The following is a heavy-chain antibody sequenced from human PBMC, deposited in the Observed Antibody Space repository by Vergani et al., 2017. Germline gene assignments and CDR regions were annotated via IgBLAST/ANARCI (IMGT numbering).Heavy chain of an antibody. V-gene: IGHV4-59*08. D-gene: IGHD3-16*01. Sequence: QVQLQESGPGLVKPSETLSLTCTVSGGSISSYYWSWIRPPPGKGLEWIGYIYYSGRTNYNPSLKSRVTISVDTSKNQFSLKLSSVTAADTAVYYCARQGWGSIYWYFDLWGRGTLVTVSS. J-gene: IGHJ2*01. CDR1: GGSISSYY. CDR3: ARQGWGSIYWYFDL. CDR2: IYYSGRT.